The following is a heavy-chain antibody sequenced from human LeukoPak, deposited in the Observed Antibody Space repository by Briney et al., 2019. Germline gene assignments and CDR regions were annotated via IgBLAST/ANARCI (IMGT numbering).Heavy chain of an antibody. V-gene: IGHV3-74*01. CDR1: GFTFSTYW. D-gene: IGHD6-19*01. CDR3: ARDFSPVIGSGLSFDY. Sequence: GGSLRLSCAASGFTFSTYWMHWVRQVPGKGLVCVSRVNSDGSSTSYADSVKGRFTISRDNAKNTLYLQMNSLRAEDTAVYYCARDFSPVIGSGLSFDYWGQGTLVTVSS. CDR2: VNSDGSST. J-gene: IGHJ4*02.